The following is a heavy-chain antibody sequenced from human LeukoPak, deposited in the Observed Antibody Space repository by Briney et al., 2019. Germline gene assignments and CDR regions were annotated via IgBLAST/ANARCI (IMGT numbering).Heavy chain of an antibody. CDR1: GGSIRSGGHY. CDR3: ARKEYAPNLYNWFDP. V-gene: IGHV4-30-4*08. Sequence: PSQTLSLTCTVSGGSIRSGGHYWNWIRQPPGKGLEWIGNIYYSGSTYYNPSLKSRVTISVDTSKNQFSLKLSSVTAADTAVYYCARKEYAPNLYNWFDPWGQGTLVTVSS. J-gene: IGHJ5*02. D-gene: IGHD1-14*01. CDR2: IYYSGST.